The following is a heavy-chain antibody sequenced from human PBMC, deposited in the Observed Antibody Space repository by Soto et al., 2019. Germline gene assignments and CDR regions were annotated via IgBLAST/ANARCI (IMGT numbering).Heavy chain of an antibody. CDR1: GYSYTTYW. CDR3: ARRDITNWYYFDY. Sequence: GESLKISCKGSGYSYTTYWIAWVRQVPGKGLEWMGIIYPGDSDTTYSPSFQGQVTISADKSINTAYLQWSSLKASDTAMYYCARRDITNWYYFDYWGQGTLVTVSS. CDR2: IYPGDSDT. D-gene: IGHD1-1*01. J-gene: IGHJ4*02. V-gene: IGHV5-51*01.